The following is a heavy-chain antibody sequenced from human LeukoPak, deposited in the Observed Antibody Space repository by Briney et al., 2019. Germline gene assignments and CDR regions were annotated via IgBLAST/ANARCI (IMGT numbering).Heavy chain of an antibody. D-gene: IGHD2/OR15-2a*01. CDR3: ARDNMGFDY. Sequence: GGSLRLSCAASGFTFSRYAMSWVRQAPGKGLEWVSAISGSGGSTYYADSVKGRFTISRDNAKNSLYLQMNSLRAEDTAVYYCARDNMGFDYWGQGTLVTVYS. J-gene: IGHJ4*02. V-gene: IGHV3-23*01. CDR1: GFTFSRYA. CDR2: ISGSGGST.